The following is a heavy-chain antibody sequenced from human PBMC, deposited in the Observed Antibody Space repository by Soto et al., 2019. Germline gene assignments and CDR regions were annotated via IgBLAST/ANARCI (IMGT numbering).Heavy chain of an antibody. V-gene: IGHV4-34*01. CDR1: GGSFSPHY. D-gene: IGHD2-21*02. CDR2: INNVGST. Sequence: QVHLQQWGAGLLKPSETLSLTCAVYGGSFSPHYWSWIRQPPGKGLEWIGEINNVGSTNYNMSLKSRVTISMDAPKSQVSLRVTSVTAADTAVYYCGRVGCPNGHCSSLDYWGQGTLVTVSS. CDR3: GRVGCPNGHCSSLDY. J-gene: IGHJ4*02.